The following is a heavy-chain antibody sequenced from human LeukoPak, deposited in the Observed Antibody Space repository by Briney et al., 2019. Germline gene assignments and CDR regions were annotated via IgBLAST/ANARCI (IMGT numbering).Heavy chain of an antibody. D-gene: IGHD3-22*01. CDR1: GFTFSSYA. CDR3: AKRNYDSSVFDY. V-gene: IGHV3-23*01. CDR2: ISGSGGST. J-gene: IGHJ4*02. Sequence: GGSLRLSCAASGFTFSSYAMSWVRQAPGKGLEWVSAISGSGGSTYYADSVEGRFTISRDNSKNTLYLQMNSLRAEDTAVYYCAKRNYDSSVFDYWGQGTLVTVSS.